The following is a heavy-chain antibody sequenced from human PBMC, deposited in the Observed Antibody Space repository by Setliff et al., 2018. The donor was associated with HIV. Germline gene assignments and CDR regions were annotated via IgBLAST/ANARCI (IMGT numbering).Heavy chain of an antibody. CDR1: GFSFSTYE. D-gene: IGHD1-26*01. CDR2: IDKGGRTT. Sequence: GGSLRLSCAASGFSFSTYEMKWVRQAPGKGLEWLSYIDKGGRTTYYAGSVKGRFTISRDDAKNSLYLQMNSLRAEDTAVYYCASSGSYHGPLIWGQGALVTVSS. J-gene: IGHJ4*02. CDR3: ASSGSYHGPLI. V-gene: IGHV3-48*03.